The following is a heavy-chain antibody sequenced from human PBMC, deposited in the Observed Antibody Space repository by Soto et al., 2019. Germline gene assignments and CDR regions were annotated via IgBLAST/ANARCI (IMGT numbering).Heavy chain of an antibody. J-gene: IGHJ4*02. V-gene: IGHV4-59*01. D-gene: IGHD5-12*01. CDR1: GGSISSYY. CDR2: IYYSGST. Sequence: SETLSLTCTVSGGSISSYYWSWIRQPPGKGLEWIGYIYYSGSTNYNPSLKSRVTISVDTSKNQFSLKLSSVTAADTAVYYCARRLVATETFDYWGQGTLVTVSS. CDR3: ARRLVATETFDY.